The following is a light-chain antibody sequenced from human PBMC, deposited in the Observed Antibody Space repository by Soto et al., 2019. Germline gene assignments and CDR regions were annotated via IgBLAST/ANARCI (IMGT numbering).Light chain of an antibody. CDR2: AAS. J-gene: IGKJ5*01. CDR3: QHSYTVPIA. Sequence: VTITCRASQDIIRHLNWYQHKPGRAPRLLIYAASTLQSGVPSRFTGSGSGTEFTLTISGLQPEDFATYYCQHSYTVPIAFGQGTRLEIK. CDR1: QDIIRH. V-gene: IGKV1-39*01.